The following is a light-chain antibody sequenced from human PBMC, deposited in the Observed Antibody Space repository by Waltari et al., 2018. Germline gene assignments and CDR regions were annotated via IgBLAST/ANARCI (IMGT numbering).Light chain of an antibody. Sequence: AIRMTQSPSSLSASTGDRVTITCRASQGISSYLAWYQQKPGKAPKLLIYAASTLRSGVPSRCSGSGSGKDFTLTISCLQSEDFATYYCQQYYSYPPWTFGQGTKVEIK. V-gene: IGKV1-8*01. J-gene: IGKJ1*01. CDR3: QQYYSYPPWT. CDR1: QGISSY. CDR2: AAS.